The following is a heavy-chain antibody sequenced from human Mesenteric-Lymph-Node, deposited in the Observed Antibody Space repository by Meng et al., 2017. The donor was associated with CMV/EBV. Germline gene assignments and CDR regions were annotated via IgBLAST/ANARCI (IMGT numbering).Heavy chain of an antibody. CDR1: GFPFNSYT. CDR3: ARDLWCNSTSCYSY. CDR2: ISHSPGYM. J-gene: IGHJ4*02. D-gene: IGHD2-2*01. V-gene: IGHV3-21*01. Sequence: ASGFPFNSYTMNWVRQAPGKGLEWVSSISHSPGYMYYADSVKGRFTISRDNAKNSLYLQMNNLRAEDTAVYYCARDLWCNSTSCYSYWGQGTLVTVSS.